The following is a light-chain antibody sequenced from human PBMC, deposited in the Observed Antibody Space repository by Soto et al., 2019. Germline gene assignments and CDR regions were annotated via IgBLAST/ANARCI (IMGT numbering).Light chain of an antibody. CDR3: QQTFNTYFT. CDR1: QNILIH. V-gene: IGKV1-39*01. J-gene: IGKJ3*01. CDR2: GAS. Sequence: IQLTQSPSSLSAAVGDRVTITCRTSQNILIHLNWYQQKPGKVPKILIYGASTLHNGVPSRFSAGGSGSLFTLTISNLQPDDFATYYCQQTFNTYFTFGPGT.